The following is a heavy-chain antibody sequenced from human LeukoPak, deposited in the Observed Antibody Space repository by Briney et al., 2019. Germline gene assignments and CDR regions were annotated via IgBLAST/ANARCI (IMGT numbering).Heavy chain of an antibody. CDR1: GVSFMTYG. Sequence: GESLKISCKGSGVSFMTYGIDWVRQTPGKGLEWIGIIYLGDSETRYSPFFQGQVTISGDKSINTAYLHWSNLKASDTAMYYCARRACSGDSCPDYWGQGTLVTVSS. CDR3: ARRACSGDSCPDY. V-gene: IGHV5-51*01. D-gene: IGHD2-15*01. CDR2: IYLGDSET. J-gene: IGHJ4*02.